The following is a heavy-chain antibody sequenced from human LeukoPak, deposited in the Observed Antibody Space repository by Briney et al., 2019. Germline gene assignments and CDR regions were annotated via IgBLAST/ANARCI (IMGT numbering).Heavy chain of an antibody. V-gene: IGHV3-23*01. D-gene: IGHD3-10*01. CDR1: GFTFSSYA. J-gene: IGHJ4*02. Sequence: GGSLRLSCAASGFTFSSYAMSWVRQAPAKGLEWVSAISGSGGSTYYADSVKGRFPISRDNSKNTLYLQMNSLRAEDTAVYYCAKDPYYGSGSLDYWGQGTLVTVSS. CDR3: AKDPYYGSGSLDY. CDR2: ISGSGGST.